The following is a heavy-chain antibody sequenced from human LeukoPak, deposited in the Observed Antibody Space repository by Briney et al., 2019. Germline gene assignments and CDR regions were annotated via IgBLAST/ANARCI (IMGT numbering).Heavy chain of an antibody. J-gene: IGHJ4*02. CDR3: ATWYGGNYYFDY. CDR1: GHTLTALF. Sequence: ASVKVSCKVSGHTLTALFMHWVRQAPGKGLEWMGGFDPEDGEKVYAQRFQGRVAMTEDRSTDTAYLVLRSLRSEDTATYYCATWYGGNYYFDYWGQGTLVTISS. D-gene: IGHD1-26*01. V-gene: IGHV1-24*01. CDR2: FDPEDGEK.